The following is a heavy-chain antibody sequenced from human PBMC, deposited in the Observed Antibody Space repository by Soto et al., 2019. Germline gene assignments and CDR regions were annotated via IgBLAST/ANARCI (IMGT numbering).Heavy chain of an antibody. J-gene: IGHJ4*02. CDR3: AKQPYCGGDCDHFDY. Sequence: QVQLVEAGGGVVQPGRSLRLSCAASGFTFSSYGMHWVRQAPGKGLEWVAGISYDVSNKYNADSVKGRFTISRDNSKNKLYLQMNRLRAEDTDVYYCAKQPYCGGDCDHFDYWGQGTLVTVSS. D-gene: IGHD2-21*02. CDR1: GFTFSSYG. V-gene: IGHV3-30*18. CDR2: ISYDVSNK.